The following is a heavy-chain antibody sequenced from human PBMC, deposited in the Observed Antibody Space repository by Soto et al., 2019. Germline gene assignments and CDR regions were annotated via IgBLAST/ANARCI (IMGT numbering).Heavy chain of an antibody. V-gene: IGHV1-2*02. CDR3: ARDDFEALVAATKWFDP. J-gene: IGHJ5*02. CDR2: INPNSGGT. D-gene: IGHD2-15*01. CDR1: GYTFTGYY. Sequence: ASVKVSCKASGYTFTGYYMHWVRQAPGQGLEWMGWINPNSGGTNYAQKFQGRVTMTRDTSISTAYMELSRLRSDDTAVYYCARDDFEALVAATKWFDPWGQGTMVTVS.